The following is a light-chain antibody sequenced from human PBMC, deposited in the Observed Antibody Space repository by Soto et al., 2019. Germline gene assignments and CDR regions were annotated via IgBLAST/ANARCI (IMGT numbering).Light chain of an antibody. Sequence: DIVLTQTPLSSPVTLGQPASLSCRSSQSLVYSDGNTYLSWLQQRPGQPPRLLIYQISNRFSGVPDRFSGGGAGTDFTLKISGVEAEDVGVYSCVQFSHFPWTFGQGTQVEIK. CDR2: QIS. CDR3: VQFSHFPWT. CDR1: QSLVYSDGNTY. V-gene: IGKV2-24*01. J-gene: IGKJ1*01.